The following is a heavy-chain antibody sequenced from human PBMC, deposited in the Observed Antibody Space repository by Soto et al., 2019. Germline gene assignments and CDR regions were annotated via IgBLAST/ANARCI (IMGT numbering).Heavy chain of an antibody. CDR2: IWYAGSNK. CDR1: GFTFSSYG. J-gene: IGHJ4*02. Sequence: QVQLVESGGGVVQPGRSLRLSCAASGFTFSSYGMHWVRQAPGKGLEWVAVIWYAGSNKYYADSVKGRFTISRDNSKNTLYLQMNSLRAEDTAVYYCARESDPGSSWYVDYWGQGTLVTVSS. D-gene: IGHD6-13*01. CDR3: ARESDPGSSWYVDY. V-gene: IGHV3-33*01.